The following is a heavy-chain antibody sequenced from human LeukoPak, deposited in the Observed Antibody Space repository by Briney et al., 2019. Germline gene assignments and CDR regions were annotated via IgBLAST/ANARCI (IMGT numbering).Heavy chain of an antibody. CDR1: GFTFSSYA. J-gene: IGHJ3*02. CDR2: ISGSGAGT. V-gene: IGHV3-23*01. Sequence: GGSLRLSCAASGFTFSSYAMSWVRQAPGKGLEWVSAISGSGAGTYYANSVKGRFTISRDNSKNTLYLQMNSLRAEDTAVYYCANPLLYYYDSSGLISPPVAFDIWGQGTMVTVSS. CDR3: ANPLLYYYDSSGLISPPVAFDI. D-gene: IGHD3-22*01.